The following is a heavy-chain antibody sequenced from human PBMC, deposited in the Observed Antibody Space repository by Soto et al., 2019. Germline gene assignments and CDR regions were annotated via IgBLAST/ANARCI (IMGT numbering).Heavy chain of an antibody. J-gene: IGHJ4*02. Sequence: EVQLLESGGGLVQPGGSLRLSCAASGFTFSSYAMSWVRQAPGKGLEWVSAISGSGGSTYYADSVKGRFTISRDNSKNTLYLQMNSLRAEDTAVYYCAKDHWIFGVVITSSGFDYWGQGTLVTVSS. D-gene: IGHD3-3*01. CDR3: AKDHWIFGVVITSSGFDY. V-gene: IGHV3-23*01. CDR2: ISGSGGST. CDR1: GFTFSSYA.